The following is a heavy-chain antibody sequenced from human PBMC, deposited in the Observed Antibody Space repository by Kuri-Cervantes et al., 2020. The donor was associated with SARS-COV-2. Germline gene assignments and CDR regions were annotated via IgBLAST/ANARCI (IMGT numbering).Heavy chain of an antibody. V-gene: IGHV4-39*07. CDR3: ARPADYGDYARVVYMDV. Sequence: SETLSLTCTVSGGSISSSSYYWGWIRQPPGKGLEWIGSIYYSGSTYYNPSLKSRVTISVDTSKNQFSLKLSSVTAADTAVYYCARPADYGDYARVVYMDVWGKGTTVTVSS. D-gene: IGHD4-17*01. J-gene: IGHJ6*03. CDR2: IYYSGST. CDR1: GGSISSSSYY.